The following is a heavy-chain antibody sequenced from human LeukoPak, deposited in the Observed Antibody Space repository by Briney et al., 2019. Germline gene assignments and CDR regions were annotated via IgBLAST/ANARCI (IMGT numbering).Heavy chain of an antibody. CDR1: GYTFTSYY. CDR2: INPNSGGT. V-gene: IGHV1-2*02. D-gene: IGHD3-10*01. J-gene: IGHJ5*02. Sequence: ASVKVSCKASGYTFTSYYMHWVRQAPGQGLEWMGWINPNSGGTNYAQKFQGRVTMTRDTSISTAYMELSRLRSDDTAVYYCARGGYYGSGNDFRFDPWGQGTLVTVSS. CDR3: ARGGYYGSGNDFRFDP.